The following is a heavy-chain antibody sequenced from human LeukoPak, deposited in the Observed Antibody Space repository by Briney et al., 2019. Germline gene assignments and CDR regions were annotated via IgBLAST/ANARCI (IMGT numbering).Heavy chain of an antibody. Sequence: GGSLRLSCAASGFTFSSYWMSWVRQAPWKGLEWVANIKQDGSEKYYVDSVKGRFTISRDNAKNSLYLQMNSLRAEDTAVYYCARRGYYDFWSGLDAFDIWGQGTMVTVSS. CDR2: IKQDGSEK. CDR1: GFTFSSYW. D-gene: IGHD3-3*01. CDR3: ARRGYYDFWSGLDAFDI. J-gene: IGHJ3*02. V-gene: IGHV3-7*01.